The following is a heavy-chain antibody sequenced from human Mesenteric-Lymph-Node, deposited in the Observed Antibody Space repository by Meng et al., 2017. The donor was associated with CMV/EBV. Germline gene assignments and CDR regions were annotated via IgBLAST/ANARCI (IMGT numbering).Heavy chain of an antibody. CDR1: GFTFSSYA. CDR2: ISGSGDIA. J-gene: IGHJ3*01. D-gene: IGHD2-2*01. V-gene: IGHV3-23*01. Sequence: GESLKISCAASGFTFSSYAMSWVRQAPGKGLEWVSVISGSGDIAYYADSVQGRFTISRDNSKNTLFLYMYSLRVDDTAVYYCAKDVVKSCASTSCSRGDAFDVWGQGTMVTVSS. CDR3: AKDVVKSCASTSCSRGDAFDV.